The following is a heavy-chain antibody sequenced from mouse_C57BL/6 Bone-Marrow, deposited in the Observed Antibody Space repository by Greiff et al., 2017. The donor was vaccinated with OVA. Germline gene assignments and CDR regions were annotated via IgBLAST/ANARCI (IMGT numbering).Heavy chain of an antibody. Sequence: VKLQQPGAELVKPGASVKLSCKASGYTFTSYWMHWVKQRPGRGLEWIGRIDPNSGGTKYNEKFKSKATLTVDKPSSTAYMQLSSLTSEDSAVYYCAREGTYYSNFYAMDYWGQGTSVTVSS. D-gene: IGHD2-5*01. CDR1: GYTFTSYW. CDR2: IDPNSGGT. J-gene: IGHJ4*01. V-gene: IGHV1-72*01. CDR3: AREGTYYSNFYAMDY.